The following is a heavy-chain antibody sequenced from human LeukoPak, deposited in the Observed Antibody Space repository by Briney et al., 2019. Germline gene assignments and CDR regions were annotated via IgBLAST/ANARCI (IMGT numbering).Heavy chain of an antibody. D-gene: IGHD1-1*01. CDR3: ASGPPWNTYYYYYYGMDV. CDR2: IYSGGGT. V-gene: IGHV3-53*01. Sequence: GGSLRLSCAASGFTVSTNYISWVRQAPGKGLEWVSIIYSGGGTYYADSVKGRFTISRDNSKNTLYLQMNSLRAEDTAVYFCASGPPWNTYYYYYYGMDVWGQGTTVTVSS. CDR1: GFTVSTNY. J-gene: IGHJ6*02.